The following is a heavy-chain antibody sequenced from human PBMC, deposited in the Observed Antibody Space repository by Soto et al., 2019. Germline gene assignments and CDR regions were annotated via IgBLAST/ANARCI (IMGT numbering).Heavy chain of an antibody. D-gene: IGHD1-1*01. CDR2: IYYSGST. J-gene: IGHJ3*02. V-gene: IGHV4-31*03. CDR3: ARINHLAPAGDDSHI. Sequence: PSKTLSLTCTVSGGSISSGGYYWSWIRQHPGKGLEWIGYIYYSGSTYYNPSLKSRVTISVDTSKTQFSLSLTSVTAAHAAVYYCARINHLAPAGDDSHIRGQAPTVTV. CDR1: GGSISSGGYY.